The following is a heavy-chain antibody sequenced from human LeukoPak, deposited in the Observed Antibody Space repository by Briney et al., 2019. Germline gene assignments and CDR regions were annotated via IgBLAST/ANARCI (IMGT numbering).Heavy chain of an antibody. CDR2: ISSSGTT. Sequence: SETLSLTCSVSGASISSSNYYWGWIRQPPVKGLEWIGTISSSGTTYYIPSLKSRVTISIDTSKNQFSLKLSSVTAADTAVYYCARHESANWFDPWGQGTLVIVSS. CDR3: ARHESANWFDP. J-gene: IGHJ5*02. CDR1: GASISSSNYY. V-gene: IGHV4-39*01.